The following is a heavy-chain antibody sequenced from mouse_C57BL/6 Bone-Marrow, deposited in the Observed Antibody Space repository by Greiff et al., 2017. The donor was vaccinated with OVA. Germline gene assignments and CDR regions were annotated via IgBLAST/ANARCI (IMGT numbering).Heavy chain of an antibody. V-gene: IGHV5-17*01. Sequence: EVQVVESGGGLVKPGGSLKLSCAASGFTFRDYGLHLVRPAPEKGLSWVAYISSGSSTIYYADTVKGRFTISRDNAKNTLFLQMTSLRSEDTAMYYCARKEGGYAYWGQGTLVTVSA. D-gene: IGHD2-2*01. CDR3: ARKEGGYAY. CDR2: ISSGSSTI. CDR1: GFTFRDYG. J-gene: IGHJ3*01.